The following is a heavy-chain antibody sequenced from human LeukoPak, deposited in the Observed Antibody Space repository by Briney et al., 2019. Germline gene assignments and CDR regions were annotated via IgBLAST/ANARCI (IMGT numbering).Heavy chain of an antibody. CDR2: INSDGSSR. CDR1: GFTFSSYW. D-gene: IGHD5-12*01. J-gene: IGHJ4*02. V-gene: IGHV3-74*01. CDR3: AREDYSGYDFYDY. Sequence: GSLRLSCAASGFTFSSYWMHWVRQAPGKGLVWVSLINSDGSSRNYADSVKGRFTISRDNAKNTLYLQMNSLRVEDTAVYYCAREDYSGYDFYDYWGQGSLVTVSS.